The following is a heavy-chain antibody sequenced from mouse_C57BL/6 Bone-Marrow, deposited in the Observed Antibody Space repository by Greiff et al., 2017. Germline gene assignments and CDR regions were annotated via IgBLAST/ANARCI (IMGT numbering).Heavy chain of an antibody. V-gene: IGHV1-74*01. Sequence: VQLQQPGAELVKPGASVKVSCKASGYTFTSYWMHWVKQRPGQGLEWIGRIHPSDSDTNYNQKFKGKDTLTVDKSSSTAFMQLSSLTSEASAVYYCAIPLYYYGSQTPYAMDYWGQGTSVTVSS. CDR3: AIPLYYYGSQTPYAMDY. CDR1: GYTFTSYW. D-gene: IGHD1-1*01. J-gene: IGHJ4*01. CDR2: IHPSDSDT.